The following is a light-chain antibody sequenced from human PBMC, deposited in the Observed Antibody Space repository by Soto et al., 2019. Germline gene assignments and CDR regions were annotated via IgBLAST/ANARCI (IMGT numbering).Light chain of an antibody. Sequence: QSALTQPASVSGSPGQSITISCTGTSSDVGAYNYVSWYQQHPGKDPKIMIYDVINRPSGISNRFSGSKSGNTASLTISGLQAEDEAHYYCSSFTSTSTPVVFGGGTKLTVL. CDR2: DVI. J-gene: IGLJ2*01. CDR3: SSFTSTSTPVV. V-gene: IGLV2-14*03. CDR1: SSDVGAYNY.